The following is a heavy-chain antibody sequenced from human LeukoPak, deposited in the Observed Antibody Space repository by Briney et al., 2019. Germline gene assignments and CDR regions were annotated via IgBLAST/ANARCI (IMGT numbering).Heavy chain of an antibody. CDR1: GGSISSYY. J-gene: IGHJ5*02. CDR2: IYTSGST. CDR3: ARTSAGDFWSGYFNWFDP. D-gene: IGHD3-3*01. V-gene: IGHV4-4*09. Sequence: SETLSLTCTVSGGSISSYYWSWIRQPPGKGLEWIGYIYTSGSTNYNPSLKSRVTISVDTSKNQFSLKLSSVTAADTAVYYCARTSAGDFWSGYFNWFDPWGQGTLVTVSS.